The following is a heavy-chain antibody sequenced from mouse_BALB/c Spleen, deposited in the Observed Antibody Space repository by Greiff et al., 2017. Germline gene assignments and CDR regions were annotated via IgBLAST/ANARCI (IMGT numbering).Heavy chain of an antibody. CDR3: ARDGKLWFAY. CDR1: GYTFTSYW. J-gene: IGHJ3*01. CDR2: INPSTGYT. V-gene: IGHV1-4*01. Sequence: QVQLQQSGAELVRPGSSVKISCKASGYTFTSYWMHWVKQRPGQGLEWIGYINPSTGYTEYNQKFKDKATLTADKSSSTAYMQLSSLTSEDSAVYYCARDGKLWFAYWGQGTLVTVSA. D-gene: IGHD1-1*01.